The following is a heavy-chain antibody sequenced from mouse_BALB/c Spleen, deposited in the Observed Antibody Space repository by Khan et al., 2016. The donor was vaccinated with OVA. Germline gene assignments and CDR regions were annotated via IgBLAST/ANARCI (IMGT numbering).Heavy chain of an antibody. J-gene: IGHJ3*01. D-gene: IGHD1-1*01. CDR1: GFTFSNFG. Sequence: EVELVESGGGLVQPGGSRKLSCAASGFTFSNFGMHWFRQAPEKGLEWVAYISSGSSTIYYADTVKGRFTISRDNPKNTLFLQRTSRRSEDTARYYCTRCYYGSSYVAYWGQGTLVTVSA. CDR2: ISSGSSTI. CDR3: TRCYYGSSYVAY. V-gene: IGHV5-17*02.